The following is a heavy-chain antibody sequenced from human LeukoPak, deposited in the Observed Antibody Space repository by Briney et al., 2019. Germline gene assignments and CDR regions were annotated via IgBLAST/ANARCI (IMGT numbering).Heavy chain of an antibody. Sequence: PGGSLRLSCSASGFTFSSYAMHWVRQAPGKGLEFVSGISSNGGSTYYTDPVKGRLTISRDNSKNTVYLQMSSLRPEDTAVYFCVKRLNNYFDYWGQGTVVTVSS. D-gene: IGHD4/OR15-4a*01. J-gene: IGHJ4*02. CDR2: ISSNGGST. CDR1: GFTFSSYA. V-gene: IGHV3-64D*06. CDR3: VKRLNNYFDY.